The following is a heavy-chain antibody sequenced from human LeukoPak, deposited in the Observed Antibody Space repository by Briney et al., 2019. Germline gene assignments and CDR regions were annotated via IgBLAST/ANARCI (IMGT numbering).Heavy chain of an antibody. CDR1: GGSISSSSYY. Sequence: SETLSLTCTVSGGSISSSSYYWGWIRQPPGKGLEWIGSIYYSGGTYYNPSLKSRVTISVDTSKNQFSLKLSSVTAADTAVYYCARVPEGTIFGVVSEYYFDYWGQGTLVTVSS. D-gene: IGHD3-3*01. V-gene: IGHV4-39*07. CDR3: ARVPEGTIFGVVSEYYFDY. CDR2: IYYSGGT. J-gene: IGHJ4*02.